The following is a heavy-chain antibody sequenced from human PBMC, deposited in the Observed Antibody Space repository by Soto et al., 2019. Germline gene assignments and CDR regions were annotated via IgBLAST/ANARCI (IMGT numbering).Heavy chain of an antibody. CDR1: GGTFSSYA. V-gene: IGHV1-69*13. CDR3: ARVYYYGSGSYYNGWFDP. J-gene: IGHJ5*02. Sequence: EASVKVSCKASGGTFSSYAISWVRQAPGQGLEWMGGIIPIFGTANYAQKFQGRVTITADESTSTAYMELSSLRSEDTAVYYCARVYYYGSGSYYNGWFDPWGQGTLVTVFS. CDR2: IIPIFGTA. D-gene: IGHD3-10*01.